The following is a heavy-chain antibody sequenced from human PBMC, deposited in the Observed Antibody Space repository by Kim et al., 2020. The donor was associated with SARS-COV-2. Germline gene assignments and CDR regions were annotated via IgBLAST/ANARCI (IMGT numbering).Heavy chain of an antibody. CDR1: GYTFTSYG. CDR3: ARDRLNPRTLPPGDY. D-gene: IGHD3-22*01. J-gene: IGHJ4*02. Sequence: ASVKVSCKASGYTFTSYGISWVRQAPGQGLEWMGWISAYNGNTNYAQKLQGRVTMTTDTSTSTAYMELRSLRSDDTAVYYCARDRLNPRTLPPGDYWGQGTLVTVSS. CDR2: ISAYNGNT. V-gene: IGHV1-18*01.